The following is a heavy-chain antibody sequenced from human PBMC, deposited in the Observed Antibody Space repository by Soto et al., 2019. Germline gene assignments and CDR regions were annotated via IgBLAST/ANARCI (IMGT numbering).Heavy chain of an antibody. J-gene: IGHJ4*02. Sequence: GGSLRLSCAASGFTFSSYGMHWVRQAPGKGLEWVAVISYDGSNKYYADSVKGRFTISRDNSKNTLYLQMNSLRAEDTAVYYCAKGPDYYDSSGYYYLKYFDYWGQGTLVTVSS. CDR1: GFTFSSYG. V-gene: IGHV3-30*18. CDR2: ISYDGSNK. D-gene: IGHD3-22*01. CDR3: AKGPDYYDSSGYYYLKYFDY.